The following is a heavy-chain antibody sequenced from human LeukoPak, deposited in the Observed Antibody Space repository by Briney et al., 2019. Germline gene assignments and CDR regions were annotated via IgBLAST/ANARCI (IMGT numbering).Heavy chain of an antibody. CDR3: TRKTSGLNPFDF. CDR1: GFTFSSSP. V-gene: IGHV3-23*01. J-gene: IGHJ4*02. Sequence: GGSLRLSCAASGFTFSSSPMSWVRQAPGKGLEWVSGISSSGADTPCADSVKGRFTTSRDNSKNTVYLQMNSLRVEDTAIYYCTRKTSGLNPFDFWGQGTLVTVSS. CDR2: ISSSGADT.